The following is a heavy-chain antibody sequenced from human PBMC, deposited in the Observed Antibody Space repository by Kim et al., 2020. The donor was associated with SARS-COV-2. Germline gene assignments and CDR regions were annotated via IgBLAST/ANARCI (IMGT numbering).Heavy chain of an antibody. CDR2: ISSSSSYI. J-gene: IGHJ5*02. Sequence: GGSLRLSCAASGFTFSSYSMNWVRQAPGKGLEWVSSISSSSSYIYYADSVKGRFTISRDNAKNSLYLQMNSLRAEDTAVYYCARDQVRGVMVFLGLGRWFDPGGQGTLVTVFS. D-gene: IGHD3-10*01. CDR1: GFTFSSYS. V-gene: IGHV3-21*01. CDR3: ARDQVRGVMVFLGLGRWFDP.